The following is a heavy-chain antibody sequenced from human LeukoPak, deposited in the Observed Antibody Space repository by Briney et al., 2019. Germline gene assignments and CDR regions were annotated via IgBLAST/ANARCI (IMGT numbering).Heavy chain of an antibody. CDR1: GFTFSNAW. V-gene: IGHV3-30*03. CDR2: ISYDGSNK. D-gene: IGHD5-18*01. CDR3: ATEGDTAPVDI. Sequence: PGGSLRLSCAASGFTFSNAWMSWVRQAPGKGLEWVAVISYDGSNKYYADSVKGRFTISRDNSKNTLYLQMNSLRAEDTAVYYCATEGDTAPVDIWGQGTMVTVSS. J-gene: IGHJ3*02.